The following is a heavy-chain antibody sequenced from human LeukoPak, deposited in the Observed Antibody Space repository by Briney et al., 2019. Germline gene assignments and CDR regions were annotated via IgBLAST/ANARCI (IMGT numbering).Heavy chain of an antibody. CDR3: ARVRNSGYPNCFDP. D-gene: IGHD3-22*01. V-gene: IGHV4-4*02. J-gene: IGHJ5*02. CDR2: IYHSGTT. Sequence: SETLSLTCAVSGGSISSSNWWSWVRQPPGKGLEWIGEIYHSGTTYYNPSLKSRVTMSVDTSKTQISLKLSSVTAADTAMYYCARVRNSGYPNCFDPWGQGTLVTVSS. CDR1: GGSISSSNW.